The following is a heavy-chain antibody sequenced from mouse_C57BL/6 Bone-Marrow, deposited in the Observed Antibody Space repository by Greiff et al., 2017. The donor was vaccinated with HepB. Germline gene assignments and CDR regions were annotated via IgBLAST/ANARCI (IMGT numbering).Heavy chain of an antibody. V-gene: IGHV1-75*01. J-gene: IGHJ1*03. D-gene: IGHD2-4*01. CDR3: ARSGDYDKSYWYFDV. CDR1: GYTFTDYY. CDR2: IFPGSGST. Sequence: QVQLQQSGPELVKPGASVKISCKASGYTFTDYYINWVKQRPGQGLEWIGWIFPGSGSTYYNEKFKGKATLTVDKSSSTAYMLLSSLTSEDSAVYFCARSGDYDKSYWYFDVWGRGTTVTVSA.